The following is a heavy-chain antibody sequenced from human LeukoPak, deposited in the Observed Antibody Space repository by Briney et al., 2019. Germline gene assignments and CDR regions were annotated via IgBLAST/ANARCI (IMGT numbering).Heavy chain of an antibody. CDR2: IYTGGGT. J-gene: IGHJ3*02. V-gene: IGHV4-4*09. D-gene: IGHD6-6*01. CDR3: ARHPNEFGGSSGAFDI. Sequence: PSETLSLTYTVSGASISNSYWSWIRQSPGKGLEWIGYIYTGGGTNYNPSFMSRVTFSADTSRNQFSLNLYSVTAADTAVYYCARHPNEFGGSSGAFDIWAPGAMVTVSS. CDR1: GASISNSY.